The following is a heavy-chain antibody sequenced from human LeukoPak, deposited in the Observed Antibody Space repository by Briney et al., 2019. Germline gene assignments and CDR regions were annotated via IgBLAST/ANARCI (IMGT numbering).Heavy chain of an antibody. CDR2: IRYDGSNK. CDR3: AKDDAYYYGSGYMDV. D-gene: IGHD3-10*01. CDR1: GFTFSSYS. J-gene: IGHJ6*03. Sequence: AGGSLRLSCAASGFTFSSYSMNWVRQAPGKGLEWVAFIRYDGSNKYYADSVKGRFTISRDNSKNTLYLQMNSLRAEDTAVYYCAKDDAYYYGSGYMDVWGKGTTVTISS. V-gene: IGHV3-30*02.